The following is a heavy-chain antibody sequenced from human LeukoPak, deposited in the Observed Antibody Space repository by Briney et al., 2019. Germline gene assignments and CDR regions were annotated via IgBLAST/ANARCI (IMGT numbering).Heavy chain of an antibody. CDR3: ARVGTYCRSSSCWDYFDY. D-gene: IGHD2-2*01. J-gene: IGHJ4*02. CDR1: NGSINGYF. Sequence: SETLSLTCTVSNGSINGYFWSWIRQPPGKGLEWIGYIYYSGSTNYNPSLKSRVTISVDTSKNQFSLNLSSVTAADTAVYYCARVGTYCRSSSCWDYFDYWGQGTLVTVSS. V-gene: IGHV4-59*12. CDR2: IYYSGST.